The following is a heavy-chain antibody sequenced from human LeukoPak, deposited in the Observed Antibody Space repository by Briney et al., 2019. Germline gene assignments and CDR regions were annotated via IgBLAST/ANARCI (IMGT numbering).Heavy chain of an antibody. Sequence: ASVKVSCKVSGYTLTELSMHWVRQAPGKGLEWMGGFDPEDGETIYAQKFQGRVTMTEDTSTDTAYMELSSLRSEDTAVYYCATEVKGSDYDFWSGLDYWGQGTLVTVSS. D-gene: IGHD3-3*01. CDR3: ATEVKGSDYDFWSGLDY. CDR1: GYTLTELS. J-gene: IGHJ4*02. CDR2: FDPEDGET. V-gene: IGHV1-24*01.